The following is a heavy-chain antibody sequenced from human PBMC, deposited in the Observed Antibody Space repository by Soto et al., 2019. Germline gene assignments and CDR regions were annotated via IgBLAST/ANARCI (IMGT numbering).Heavy chain of an antibody. Sequence: QVQLVESGGGVVQPGRSLRLSCAAAVFTFSSFGMHWVRQAPGKGLDWVAVISYDGSNTYYADSLKGRFAISRDNSKNTLYLQMDSLTPEDAAVYCCAKDSALRFLECFPDYWGQGTLVTVSS. V-gene: IGHV3-30*18. D-gene: IGHD3-3*01. CDR2: ISYDGSNT. CDR1: VFTFSSFG. CDR3: AKDSALRFLECFPDY. J-gene: IGHJ4*02.